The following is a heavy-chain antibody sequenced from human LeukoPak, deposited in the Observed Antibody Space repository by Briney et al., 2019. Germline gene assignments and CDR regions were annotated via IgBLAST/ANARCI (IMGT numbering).Heavy chain of an antibody. V-gene: IGHV3-13*05. D-gene: IGHD3-10*01. CDR1: GFPFRNYD. CDR3: ARGNVSGWAFDH. J-gene: IGHJ4*02. Sequence: GGSLRLSCAASGFPFRNYDMHWVRQPTGRGLEWVSGISTTGDPYYPDSVKGRFTISRENGKNSLYLQMNSLRVGDTAVYYCARGNVSGWAFDHWGQGTLVTVSS. CDR2: ISTTGDP.